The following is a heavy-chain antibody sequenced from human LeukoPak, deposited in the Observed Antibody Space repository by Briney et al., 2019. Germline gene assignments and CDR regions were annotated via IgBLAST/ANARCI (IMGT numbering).Heavy chain of an antibody. V-gene: IGHV3-15*01. CDR1: GFTFRNAG. CDR2: SRGKTDDGTT. D-gene: IGHD3-22*01. J-gene: IGHJ4*02. CDR3: TTDPHYDSSGYYHFHY. Sequence: MAGGSLRLSCAASGFTFRNAGMSWVRQAPGKGLEWVGRSRGKTDDGTTDYTAPVKGRFTISRDDSKSTLYLQMNSLKTEDTAVYYCTTDPHYDSSGYYHFHYWGQGTLVIVSS.